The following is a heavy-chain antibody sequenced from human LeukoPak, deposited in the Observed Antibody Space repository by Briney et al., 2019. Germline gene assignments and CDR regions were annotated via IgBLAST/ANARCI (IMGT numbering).Heavy chain of an antibody. D-gene: IGHD3-10*01. J-gene: IGHJ5*01. CDR2: IGGSGVDT. CDR3: TRGTSRSGNYNFDS. V-gene: IGHV3-23*01. Sequence: SGGSLRLSCAASGFTFSSYAMRWVRQAPGKGLEWVSAIGGSGVDTYYADSVKGRFTISRDNSKNTLYLQMNSLRAEDTAVYYCTRGTSRSGNYNFDSWGQGTLVTVSS. CDR1: GFTFSSYA.